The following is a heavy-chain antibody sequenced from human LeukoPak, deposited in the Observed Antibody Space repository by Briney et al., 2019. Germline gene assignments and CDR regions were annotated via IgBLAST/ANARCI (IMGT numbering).Heavy chain of an antibody. Sequence: GGSLSLSCAASGFTFDDYAMHWVRHAPGKGLEWVSGISWNSGSIGYADSVKGRFTISRDNAKNSLYLQMNSLRAEDTALYYCAKDIRSSGWYYFDDWGQGTLVTVAS. CDR2: ISWNSGSI. D-gene: IGHD6-19*01. V-gene: IGHV3-9*01. CDR1: GFTFDDYA. CDR3: AKDIRSSGWYYFDD. J-gene: IGHJ4*02.